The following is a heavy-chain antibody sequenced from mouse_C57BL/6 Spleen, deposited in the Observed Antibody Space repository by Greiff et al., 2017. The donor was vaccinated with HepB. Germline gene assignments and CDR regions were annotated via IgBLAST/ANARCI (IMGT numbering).Heavy chain of an antibody. J-gene: IGHJ1*03. Sequence: VQLQQSGPELVKPGASVKISCKASGYAFSSSWMNWVKQRPGKGLEWIGRIYPEDGDTNYNGKFKGKATLTADKSSSTAYMQLSSLTSEDSAVYNCAKDYGVNFDVWGTATTVTVPS. CDR1: GYAFSSSW. CDR2: IYPEDGDT. V-gene: IGHV1-82*01. CDR3: AKDYGVNFDV. D-gene: IGHD1-1*01.